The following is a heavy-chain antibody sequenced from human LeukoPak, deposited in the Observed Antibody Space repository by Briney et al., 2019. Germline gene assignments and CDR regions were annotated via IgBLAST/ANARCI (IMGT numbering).Heavy chain of an antibody. CDR2: IYSSGST. D-gene: IGHD6-13*01. CDR3: AMRERLAAAFDY. Sequence: SETLSLTCTASGGSISSASYYWSWIRQPAGKGLEWIGRIYSSGSTNYNPSLKSRVTISVDTSKDQFSLKLSSVTAADTAVYYCAMRERLAAAFDYWGQGTLVTVSS. J-gene: IGHJ4*02. V-gene: IGHV4-61*02. CDR1: GGSISSASYY.